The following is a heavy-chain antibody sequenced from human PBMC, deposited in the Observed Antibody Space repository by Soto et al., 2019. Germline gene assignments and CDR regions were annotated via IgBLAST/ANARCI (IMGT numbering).Heavy chain of an antibody. Sequence: SETLSLTCTVSGASVSTGAYYWGWVRQRPGRGLEWIGYVYESGYTYYNMSLKSRLTIPLDRSNNQFSLGLTSVTAADTAVYYCVRALRHTAMVYPWFDPWGQGTLVTVSS. V-gene: IGHV4-31*03. CDR1: GASVSTGAYY. CDR3: VRALRHTAMVYPWFDP. D-gene: IGHD5-18*01. J-gene: IGHJ5*02. CDR2: VYESGYT.